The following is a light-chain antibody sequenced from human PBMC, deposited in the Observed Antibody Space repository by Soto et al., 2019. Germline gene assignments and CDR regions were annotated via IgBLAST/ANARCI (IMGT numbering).Light chain of an antibody. CDR2: GAS. CDR3: QQYNNWPPGT. V-gene: IGKV3-15*01. J-gene: IGKJ2*02. CDR1: QSVSSN. Sequence: EIVMTQSPATLSVSPGERATLSCRASQSVSSNLAWYQQKPGQAPRLLIYGASTRATGIPARVSGSGSGTEFTLNLRRLQSEDFDVYYCQQYNNWPPGTFGQGTKLEIK.